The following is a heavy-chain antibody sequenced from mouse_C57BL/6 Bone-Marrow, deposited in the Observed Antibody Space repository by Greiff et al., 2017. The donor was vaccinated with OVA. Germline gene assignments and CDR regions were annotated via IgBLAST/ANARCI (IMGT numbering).Heavy chain of an antibody. V-gene: IGHV5-16*01. J-gene: IGHJ2*01. CDR3: ARGRNYYGSRWYFDY. Sequence: EVKLVESEGGLVQPGSSMKLSCTASGFTFSDYYMAWVRQVPEKGLEWVANINYDGSSTYYLDSLKSRFIISRDNAKNILYLQMSSLKSEDTATYYCARGRNYYGSRWYFDYWGQGTTLTVSS. D-gene: IGHD1-1*01. CDR2: INYDGSST. CDR1: GFTFSDYY.